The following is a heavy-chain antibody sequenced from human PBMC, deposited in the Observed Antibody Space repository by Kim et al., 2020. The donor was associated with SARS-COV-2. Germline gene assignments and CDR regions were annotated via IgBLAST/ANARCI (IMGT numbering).Heavy chain of an antibody. CDR2: LNEDGSEK. CDR3: ARGGSYSFEY. Sequence: GGSLRLSCAASGFNFREYRMRWVRQSPGKGLEWVADLNEDGSEKFYMDSVRGRFTISRDNAKNSLFLQMNSLRAEDAALYYCARGGSYSFEYWGQGSLVTVSS. V-gene: IGHV3-7*01. J-gene: IGHJ4*02. D-gene: IGHD5-12*01. CDR1: GFNFREYR.